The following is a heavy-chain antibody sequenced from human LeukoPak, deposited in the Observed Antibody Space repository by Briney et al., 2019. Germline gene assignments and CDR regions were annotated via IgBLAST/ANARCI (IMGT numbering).Heavy chain of an antibody. CDR1: GFTFSSYA. CDR2: ISYDGSNK. D-gene: IGHD6-13*01. CDR3: ARVGIAAAGTHYYYGMDV. V-gene: IGHV3-30-3*01. Sequence: GRSLRLSCAASGFTFSSYAMHWVRQAPGKGLEWVAVISYDGSNKSYADSVKGRFTLSRDNSKNTLYLQMNSLRIEDTAVYYCARVGIAAAGTHYYYGMDVWGQGTTVTVSS. J-gene: IGHJ6*02.